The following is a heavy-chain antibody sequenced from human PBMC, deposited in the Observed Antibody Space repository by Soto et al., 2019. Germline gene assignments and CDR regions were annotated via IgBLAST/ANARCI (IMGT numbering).Heavy chain of an antibody. J-gene: IGHJ4*02. CDR1: GFNLSHPW. V-gene: IGHV3-15*01. CDR2: IKSKTDGGTA. CDR3: TTGIYYDILTGYHNVAY. Sequence: GGSLRLSCVASGFNLSHPWMTWVRQAAGKGLEWVGRIKSKTDGGTADYAAPVKGRATISRDDSKNTVYLQMNSLKTQDTAVYYCTTGIYYDILTGYHNVAYWGQGALVTVSS. D-gene: IGHD3-9*01.